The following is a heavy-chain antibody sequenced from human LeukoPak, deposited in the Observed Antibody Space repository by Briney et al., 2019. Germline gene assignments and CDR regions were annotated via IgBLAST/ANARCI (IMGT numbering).Heavy chain of an antibody. D-gene: IGHD3-22*01. V-gene: IGHV3-72*01. J-gene: IGHJ4*02. Sequence: GGSLRLSCAASGFTFSDHYIDWVRQAPGKGLEWVARNRNKANNYTPEYAASVKGRFTISRDDSKNSLYLQMNSLKTEDTAVYYCARRGRDSDGYAHGYDFWGQGTLVTVSS. CDR1: GFTFSDHY. CDR2: NRNKANNYTP. CDR3: ARRGRDSDGYAHGYDF.